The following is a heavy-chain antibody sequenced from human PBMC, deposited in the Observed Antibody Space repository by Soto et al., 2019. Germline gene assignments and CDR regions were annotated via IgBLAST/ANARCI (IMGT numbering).Heavy chain of an antibody. V-gene: IGHV3-30*18. D-gene: IGHD1-1*01. CDR2: ISYDGSNK. CDR1: GFTFSSYG. J-gene: IGHJ4*02. Sequence: GGSLRLSCAASGFTFSSYGMHWVRQAPGKGLEWVAVISYDGSNKYYADSVKGRFTISRDNSKNTLYLQMNSLRAEDTAVYYCAKDQQVLEHIDYWGQGTLVTVSS. CDR3: AKDQQVLEHIDY.